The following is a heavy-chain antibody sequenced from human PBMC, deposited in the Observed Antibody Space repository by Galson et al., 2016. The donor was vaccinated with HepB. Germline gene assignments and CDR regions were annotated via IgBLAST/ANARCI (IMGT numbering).Heavy chain of an antibody. CDR3: TFYSRYYYGMDV. CDR1: SGSITTSSYY. D-gene: IGHD2/OR15-2a*01. CDR2: ISYTGGT. V-gene: IGHV4-39*01. J-gene: IGHJ6*02. Sequence: SETLSLTCSVSSGSITTSSYYWGWIRQPPGKGLEWVGTISYTGGTYYNPSLNSRVTMSADTSKNQFSLTLSSVTAADTAVYYFTFYSRYYYGMDVWGQGTTVTVSS.